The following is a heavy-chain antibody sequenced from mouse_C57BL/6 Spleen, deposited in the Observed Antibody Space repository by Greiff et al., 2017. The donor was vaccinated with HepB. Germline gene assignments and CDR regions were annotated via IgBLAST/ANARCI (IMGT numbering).Heavy chain of an antibody. Sequence: QVQLKQSGAELVMPGASVKLSCKASGYTFTSYWMHWVKQRPGQGLEWIGEIDPSDSYTNYNQKFKGKSTLTVDKSSSTAYMQLSSLTSEDSAVYYCARGVDYRYYFDYWGQGTTLTVSS. J-gene: IGHJ2*01. CDR2: IDPSDSYT. CDR1: GYTFTSYW. V-gene: IGHV1-69*01. CDR3: ARGVDYRYYFDY. D-gene: IGHD2-4*01.